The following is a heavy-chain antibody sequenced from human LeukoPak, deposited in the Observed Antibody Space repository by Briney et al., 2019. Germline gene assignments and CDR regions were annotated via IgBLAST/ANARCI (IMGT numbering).Heavy chain of an antibody. D-gene: IGHD5-24*01. Sequence: SETLSLTRAVYGGSFSGYYWNWIRQPPGKGLEWIGEINHSGSTNYNPSLKSRVTISVDTSKNQFSLKLSSVTAADTAVYYCARGWLQPYYYYMDVWGKGTTVTVSS. CDR2: INHSGST. V-gene: IGHV4-34*01. CDR3: ARGWLQPYYYYMDV. CDR1: GGSFSGYY. J-gene: IGHJ6*03.